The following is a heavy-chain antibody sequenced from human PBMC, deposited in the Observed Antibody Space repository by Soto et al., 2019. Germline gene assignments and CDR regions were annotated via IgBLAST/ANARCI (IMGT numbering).Heavy chain of an antibody. Sequence: QVQLVESGGSVVQPGRSLRLSCAASGFTFRTYGMHWVRQAAGKGLEWLALISTSGTDAYYADSVKGRFTISRDNSKNTLFLQMNSLRAEDTAVYYCATLSVTARPFDYWGQGTQVTVSS. J-gene: IGHJ4*02. D-gene: IGHD6-6*01. V-gene: IGHV3-30*03. CDR2: ISTSGTDA. CDR3: ATLSVTARPFDY. CDR1: GFTFRTYG.